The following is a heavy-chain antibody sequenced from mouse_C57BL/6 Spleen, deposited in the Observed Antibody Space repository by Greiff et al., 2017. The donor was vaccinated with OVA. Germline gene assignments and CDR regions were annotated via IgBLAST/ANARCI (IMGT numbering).Heavy chain of an antibody. CDR1: GYAFSSYW. J-gene: IGHJ2*01. D-gene: IGHD3-3*01. CDR2: IYPGDGDT. CDR3: TGLGDFDY. Sequence: VQLQESGPELVKPGASVKISCKASGYAFSSYWMNWVKQRPGKGLEWIGRIYPGDGDTNNKWKSKCKATLTADTSSNTAYMQLSNLTSEDSAVYYCTGLGDFDYWGQGTTLTVSS. V-gene: IGHV1-82*01.